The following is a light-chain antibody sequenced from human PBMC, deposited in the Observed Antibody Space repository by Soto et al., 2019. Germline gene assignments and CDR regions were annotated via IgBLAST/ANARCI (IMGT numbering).Light chain of an antibody. Sequence: EIVLTQSPATPSLSPGERATLSCRASQSVSSYLAWYQQKPGQAPRLLIYDASNRATGIPARFSGSGSGTDFTLTISSLEPEDFAVYYCQQRSNWPPFTFGPGTKVAIK. CDR1: QSVSSY. CDR3: QQRSNWPPFT. J-gene: IGKJ3*01. V-gene: IGKV3-11*01. CDR2: DAS.